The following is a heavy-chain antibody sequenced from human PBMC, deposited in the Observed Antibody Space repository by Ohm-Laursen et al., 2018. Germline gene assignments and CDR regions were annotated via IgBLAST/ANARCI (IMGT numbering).Heavy chain of an antibody. V-gene: IGHV1-69*08. D-gene: IGHD2-15*01. J-gene: IGHJ4*02. CDR2: IIAILGPA. CDR3: ARGRGGYCSGGTCYRNDYFDY. Sequence: ASVKVSCKASGGTFSRDTISWVRQAPGQGPEWMGRIIAILGPATYAKKLQGRVTITADESTSTVYMDLSSLRSEDTAVYYCARGRGGYCSGGTCYRNDYFDYWGQGTLVTVSS. CDR1: GGTFSRDT.